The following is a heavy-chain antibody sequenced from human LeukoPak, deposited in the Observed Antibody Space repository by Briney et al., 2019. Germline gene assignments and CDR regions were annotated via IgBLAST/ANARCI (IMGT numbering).Heavy chain of an antibody. CDR1: GFTFRNYG. CDR3: ARVRPFGYQLPDFDY. J-gene: IGHJ4*02. CDR2: KRYDGTNE. V-gene: IGHV3-30*02. Sequence: GGSLRLSCVASGFTFRNYGMHWVRQAPGKGLEWVAFKRYDGTNEDYADSVKGRFTISRDNSKNTVSLQMNSLRTDDTAVYYCARVRPFGYQLPDFDYWGQGTLVTVSS. D-gene: IGHD2-2*01.